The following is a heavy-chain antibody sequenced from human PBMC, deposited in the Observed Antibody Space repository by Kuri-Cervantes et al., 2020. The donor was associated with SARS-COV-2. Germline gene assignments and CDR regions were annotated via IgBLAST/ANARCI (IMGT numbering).Heavy chain of an antibody. D-gene: IGHD3-3*01. V-gene: IGHV4-59*08. CDR2: IYYTGST. CDR3: ARHSDSSPTLVQCLDPRWGFDP. Sequence: GSLRLSCTVSGGSISSYYWSWIRQPPGKGLEWIGYIYYTGSTNYNPSLKSRVTISVDTSKQQFSLMLSSMTTADTAVYYLARHSDSSPTLVQCLDPRWGFDPWGQGTLVTVSS. J-gene: IGHJ5*02. CDR1: GGSISSYY.